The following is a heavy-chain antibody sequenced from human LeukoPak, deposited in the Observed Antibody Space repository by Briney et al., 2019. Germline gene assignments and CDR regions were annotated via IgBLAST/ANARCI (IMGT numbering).Heavy chain of an antibody. CDR2: IYYSGRT. CDR3: ARGPGRDSGEAFDI. CDR1: GGSISSYY. Sequence: PSETLSLTCTVSGGSISSYYWSWIRQPPGKGLEWIGYIYYSGRTDYNPSLKSRVTISLDRSKNQFSLELTSVTAADTAVYFCARGPGRDSGEAFDIWGQGTMVTVSS. D-gene: IGHD6-19*01. V-gene: IGHV4-59*08. J-gene: IGHJ3*02.